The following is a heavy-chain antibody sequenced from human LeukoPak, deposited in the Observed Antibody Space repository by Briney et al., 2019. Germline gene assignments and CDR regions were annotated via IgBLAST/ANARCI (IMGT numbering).Heavy chain of an antibody. D-gene: IGHD1-26*01. CDR1: GFTFSDFA. CDR3: AKTMGAIDHDY. V-gene: IGHV3-23*01. CDR2: ISGNGGRT. Sequence: PGGSLRLSCAASGFTFSDFAMSWVCQAPGKGLEWVSTISGNGGRTYYADSVKGRFTISRDNSKNTLYLQMKSLRAEDTAVYYCAKTMGAIDHDYWGQGTLVTVSS. J-gene: IGHJ4*02.